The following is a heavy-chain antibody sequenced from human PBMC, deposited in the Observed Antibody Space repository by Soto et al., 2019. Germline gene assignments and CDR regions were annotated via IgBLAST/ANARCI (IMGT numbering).Heavy chain of an antibody. CDR1: GFTFSSYG. V-gene: IGHV3-30*18. CDR3: AKDLGRSIAAAGTFDY. CDR2: ISYDGSNK. J-gene: IGHJ4*02. Sequence: PGGSLRLSCAASGFTFSSYGMHWVRQAPGKGLEWVAVISYDGSNKYYADSVKGRFTISRDNSKNTLYLQMNSLRAEDTAVYYCAKDLGRSIAAAGTFDYWGRGTLVTVSS. D-gene: IGHD6-13*01.